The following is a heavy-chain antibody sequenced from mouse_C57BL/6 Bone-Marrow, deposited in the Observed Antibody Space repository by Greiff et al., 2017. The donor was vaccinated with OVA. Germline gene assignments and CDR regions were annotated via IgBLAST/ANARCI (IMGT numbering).Heavy chain of an antibody. Sequence: VQLQESGAELVKPGASVKMSCKASGYTFTTYPIEWMKQSPGKCLEWIGHFHPYYDDTTYNEKFKGKATLTVEKSSSTVYLDLSRLTSDDSTVYYCARRSNFDYAMDYWGQGTSVTVSS. CDR2: FHPYYDDT. CDR3: ARRSNFDYAMDY. D-gene: IGHD1-1*01. CDR1: GYTFTTYP. J-gene: IGHJ4*01. V-gene: IGHV1-47*01.